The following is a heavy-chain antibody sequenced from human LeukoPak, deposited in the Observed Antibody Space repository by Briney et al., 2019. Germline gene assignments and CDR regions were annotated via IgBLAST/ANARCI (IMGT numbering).Heavy chain of an antibody. CDR2: INTDGSRT. J-gene: IGHJ4*02. CDR1: GFTFSNFW. CDR3: ARVDESISGWPFDY. Sequence: GGSLRLSCAASGFTFSNFWMHWVRRAPEMGLVWVSRINTDGSRTNSVKGRFTISRDNAKNTLYLEMNSLRAEDTAVYYCARVDESISGWPFDYWGQGTLVIVSS. V-gene: IGHV3-74*01. D-gene: IGHD6-19*01.